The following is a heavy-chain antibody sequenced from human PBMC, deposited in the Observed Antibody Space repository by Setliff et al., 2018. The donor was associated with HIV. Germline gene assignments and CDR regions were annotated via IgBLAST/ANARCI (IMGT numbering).Heavy chain of an antibody. CDR1: GFTFSNFA. CDR2: ISYDGSTT. J-gene: IGHJ6*03. CDR3: ARAGGYYYYYMDV. V-gene: IGHV3-30*01. Sequence: SLRLSCVASGFTFSNFAMYWVRQAPGKGLEWVSAISYDGSTTYYADSVKGRFTISRGNSKNTLYLQMNSLRPEDTAVYYCARAGGYYYYYMDVWGKGTTVTVSS. D-gene: IGHD3-16*01.